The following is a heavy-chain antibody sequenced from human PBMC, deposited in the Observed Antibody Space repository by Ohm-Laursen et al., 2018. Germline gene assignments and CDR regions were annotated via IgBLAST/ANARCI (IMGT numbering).Heavy chain of an antibody. CDR3: ARETSSGSHYDY. CDR1: GYTFTDYY. Sequence: ASVKVSCKSSGYTFTDYYMNWVRQAPGQGLEWMGWINPNSGGTNFAQKFQGRVTMTSDTSITTAYMELSRLRSDDTAVYYCARETSSGSHYDYWGQGTLVNVSS. V-gene: IGHV1-2*02. CDR2: INPNSGGT. D-gene: IGHD1-26*01. J-gene: IGHJ4*02.